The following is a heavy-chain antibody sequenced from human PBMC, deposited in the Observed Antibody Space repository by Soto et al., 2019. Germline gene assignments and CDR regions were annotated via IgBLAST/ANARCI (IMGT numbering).Heavy chain of an antibody. Sequence: QVQLVESGGGVVQPGRSLRLSCAASGFTFSSYVMHWVRQAPGKGVEWVAVISYDGSNKYYADSVKGRFTISRDNSKNTLYLQMNSLRAEDTAVYYCAKDRVVFDIWGQGTMVTVSS. J-gene: IGHJ3*02. CDR2: ISYDGSNK. V-gene: IGHV3-30*18. D-gene: IGHD2-15*01. CDR1: GFTFSSYV. CDR3: AKDRVVFDI.